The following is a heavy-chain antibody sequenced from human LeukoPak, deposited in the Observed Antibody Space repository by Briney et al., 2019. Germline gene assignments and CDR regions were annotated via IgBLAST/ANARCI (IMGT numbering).Heavy chain of an antibody. Sequence: GASVKVSCKASGYTFTGYYMHWVRQAPGQGLEWMGWTNPNSGDTSYAQKFQGRVTMTRDTPINTAYMELSRLRSDDTAVYYCARRHIDCSTTSCYVDYWGQGTLVTVSS. CDR2: TNPNSGDT. D-gene: IGHD2-2*01. V-gene: IGHV1-2*02. CDR1: GYTFTGYY. CDR3: ARRHIDCSTTSCYVDY. J-gene: IGHJ4*02.